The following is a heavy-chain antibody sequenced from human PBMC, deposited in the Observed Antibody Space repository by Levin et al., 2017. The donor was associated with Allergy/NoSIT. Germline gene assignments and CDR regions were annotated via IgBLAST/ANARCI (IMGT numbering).Heavy chain of an antibody. CDR1: GYTFTSYG. CDR2: ISAYNGNT. V-gene: IGHV1-18*01. Sequence: ASVKVSCKASGYTFTSYGISWVRQAPGQGLEWMGWISAYNGNTNYAQKLQGRVTMTTDTSTSTAYMELRSLRSDDTAVYYCARDPDAHLGELSLSCDYWGQGTLVTVSS. D-gene: IGHD3-16*02. J-gene: IGHJ4*02. CDR3: ARDPDAHLGELSLSCDY.